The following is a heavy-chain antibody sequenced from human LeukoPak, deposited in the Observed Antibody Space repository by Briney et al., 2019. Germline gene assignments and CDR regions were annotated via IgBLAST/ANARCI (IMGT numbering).Heavy chain of an antibody. Sequence: GRSLRLSCAASGFTFSSYGMHWVRQAPGKGLEWVAVISYDGSNKYYADSVKGRFTISRDNSKNTLYLQMNSLRAEDTAVYYCAKDTGRIAAAGTNFDYWGQGTLVTVSS. D-gene: IGHD6-13*01. CDR1: GFTFSSYG. J-gene: IGHJ4*02. CDR3: AKDTGRIAAAGTNFDY. V-gene: IGHV3-30*18. CDR2: ISYDGSNK.